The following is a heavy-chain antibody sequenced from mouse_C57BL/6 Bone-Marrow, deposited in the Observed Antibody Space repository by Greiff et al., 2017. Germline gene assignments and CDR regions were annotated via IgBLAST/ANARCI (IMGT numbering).Heavy chain of an antibody. CDR2: INPSNGGT. J-gene: IGHJ2*01. CDR3: ARWLRRRDYFDY. D-gene: IGHD2-2*01. Sequence: QVQLQQPGTELVKPGASGYTFTSYWMHWVKQRPGQGLEWIGNINPSNGGTNYNEKFKSKATLTVDKSSSTAYMQLSSLTSEDSAVYYCARWLRRRDYFDYWGQGTTLTVSS. CDR1: GYTFTSYW. V-gene: IGHV1-53*01.